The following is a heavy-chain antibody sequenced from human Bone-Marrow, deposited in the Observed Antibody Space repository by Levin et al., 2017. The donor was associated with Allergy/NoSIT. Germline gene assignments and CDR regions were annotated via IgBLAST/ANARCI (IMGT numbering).Heavy chain of an antibody. CDR2: VASDGSAK. D-gene: IGHD6-19*01. J-gene: IGHJ6*02. V-gene: IGHV3-33*01. Sequence: SCAASGFKFSTYGMHWVRQAPGKGPEWVALVASDGSAKYYSDSVKGRFSISRDISKNMVYLQMNNLKVEDTAVYFCARGGYSSGWPPLDVWGQGTTVSVS. CDR1: GFKFSTYG. CDR3: ARGGYSSGWPPLDV.